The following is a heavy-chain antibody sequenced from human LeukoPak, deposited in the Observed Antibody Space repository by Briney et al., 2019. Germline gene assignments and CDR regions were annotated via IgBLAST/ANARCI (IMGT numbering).Heavy chain of an antibody. CDR2: IIPIFGTA. CDR1: GGTFSSYA. Sequence: SVKVSCKASGGTFSSYAISWVRQAPGQGLEWMGGIIPIFGTANYAQKFQGRVTTTADESTSTAYMELSSLRSEDTAVYYCARDTYLMPGIAVAGTGAAFDIWGQGTMVTVSS. V-gene: IGHV1-69*13. CDR3: ARDTYLMPGIAVAGTGAAFDI. J-gene: IGHJ3*02. D-gene: IGHD6-19*01.